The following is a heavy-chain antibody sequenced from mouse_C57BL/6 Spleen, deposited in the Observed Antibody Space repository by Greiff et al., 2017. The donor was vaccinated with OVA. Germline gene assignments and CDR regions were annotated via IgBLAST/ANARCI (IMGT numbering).Heavy chain of an antibody. D-gene: IGHD1-1*01. J-gene: IGHJ4*01. CDR3: ARGFTTVVATDYAMDY. V-gene: IGHV3-6*01. Sequence: VQLQQSGPGLVKPSQSLSLTCSVTGYSITSGYYWNWIRQFPGNKLEWMGYISYDGSNNYNPSLKNRISITRDTSKNQFFLKLNSVTTEDTATYYCARGFTTVVATDYAMDYWGQGTSVTVSS. CDR2: ISYDGSN. CDR1: GYSITSGYY.